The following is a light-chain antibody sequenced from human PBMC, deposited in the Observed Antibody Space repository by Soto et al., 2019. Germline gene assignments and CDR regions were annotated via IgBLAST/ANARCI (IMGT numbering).Light chain of an antibody. V-gene: IGKV1-5*01. CDR3: QQYLSYAWT. Sequence: DIQLTQSPSNLSAHIGDRVTITCRASQSISSWLAWYQQKPGKAPKLLIYDASSLESGVPSRFSGSGSGTEFTLTISSLQPDDSATYFCQQYLSYAWTFGQGTKVDIK. CDR1: QSISSW. J-gene: IGKJ1*01. CDR2: DAS.